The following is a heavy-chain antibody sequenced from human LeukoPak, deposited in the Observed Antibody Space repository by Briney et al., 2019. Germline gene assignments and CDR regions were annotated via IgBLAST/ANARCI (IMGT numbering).Heavy chain of an antibody. CDR1: RGSISTYY. D-gene: IGHD3-3*01. CDR2: VSTGGST. Sequence: SETLSLTCTISRGSISTYYWSWIRQPPGKGLEWIGYVSTGGSTNYNPSLKSRVTISVDTSKNQFSLQLSSVTAADTAVYYCARQYDDFWSGSYWFDPWGQGTLVTVSS. CDR3: ARQYDDFWSGSYWFDP. V-gene: IGHV4-4*09. J-gene: IGHJ5*02.